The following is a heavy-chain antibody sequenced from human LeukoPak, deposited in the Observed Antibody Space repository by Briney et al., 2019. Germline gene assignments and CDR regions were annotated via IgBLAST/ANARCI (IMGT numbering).Heavy chain of an antibody. V-gene: IGHV3-23*01. Sequence: GGSLRLSCAASGFTFSSYAMTWVRQAPGKGLEWVSSISVGSGSGSTYYADHVKGRFTVSRDDSKNTLYLQMNSLRAEDTALYCCAKDVNSSGYYLGFDYWGQGTLVTVSS. CDR2: ISVGSGSGST. J-gene: IGHJ4*02. CDR1: GFTFSSYA. CDR3: AKDVNSSGYYLGFDY. D-gene: IGHD3-22*01.